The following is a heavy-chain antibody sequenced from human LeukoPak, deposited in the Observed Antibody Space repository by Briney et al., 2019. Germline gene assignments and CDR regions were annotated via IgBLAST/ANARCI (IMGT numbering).Heavy chain of an antibody. CDR3: ARDQGVAAAGTPLFDY. Sequence: GGSLRLSCAASGFTFSSYWMHWVRQAPGKGLVWVSRINSDGSSTSYADSVKGRFTISRDNARNTLYLQMNSLRAEDTAVYYCARDQGVAAAGTPLFDYWGQGTLVTVSS. D-gene: IGHD6-13*01. CDR2: INSDGSST. CDR1: GFTFSSYW. J-gene: IGHJ4*02. V-gene: IGHV3-74*01.